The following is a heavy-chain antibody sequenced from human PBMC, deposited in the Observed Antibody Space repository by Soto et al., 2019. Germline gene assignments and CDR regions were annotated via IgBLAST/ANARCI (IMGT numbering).Heavy chain of an antibody. J-gene: IGHJ3*02. CDR2: ISSSSSTI. CDR1: GFTFSTYS. CDR3: ARDCGSSCTNDAFDI. D-gene: IGHD6-13*01. Sequence: GSLRLSCAASGFTFSTYSMNWVRQAPGKGLEWVSYISSSSSTIYYADSVKGRFTISRDNAKNSLYLQMNSVRAEDTAVYYCARDCGSSCTNDAFDIWGQGTMVTVSS. V-gene: IGHV3-48*01.